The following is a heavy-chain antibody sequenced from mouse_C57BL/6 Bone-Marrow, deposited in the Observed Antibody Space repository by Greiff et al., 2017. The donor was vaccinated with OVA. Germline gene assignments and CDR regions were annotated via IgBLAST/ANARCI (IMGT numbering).Heavy chain of an antibody. D-gene: IGHD2-12*01. J-gene: IGHJ1*03. CDR2: IDPEDGET. CDR1: GFNIKDYY. CDR3: ALPRYSDWYFDV. Sequence: VQLQQSGAELVKPGASVKLSCTASGFNIKDYYMHWVKQRTEQGLEWIGRIDPEDGETKYAPKFQGKATLTADTSSNTAYLQLSSLTSEDTAVDYCALPRYSDWYFDVWGTGTTVTVSS. V-gene: IGHV14-2*01.